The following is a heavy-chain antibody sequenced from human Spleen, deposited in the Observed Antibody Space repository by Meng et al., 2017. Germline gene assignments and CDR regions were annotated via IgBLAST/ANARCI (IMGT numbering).Heavy chain of an antibody. D-gene: IGHD4-17*01. Sequence: GSLRLSCTVSGGSISSHYWGWIRQAPGKGLEWIGYIFYRGTTNYNPSLRSRVAISTDTSKNQFSRKLSSVTAADTAVYYCVRAGEGEDDGDYVGGMDVWGQGTTVTVSS. CDR1: GGSISSHY. J-gene: IGHJ6*02. CDR2: IFYRGTT. CDR3: VRAGEGEDDGDYVGGMDV. V-gene: IGHV4-59*11.